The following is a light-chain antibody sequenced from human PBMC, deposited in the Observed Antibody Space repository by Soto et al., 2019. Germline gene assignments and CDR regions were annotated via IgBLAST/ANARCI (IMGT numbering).Light chain of an antibody. CDR1: QSVTSRH. J-gene: IGKJ2*01. CDR3: QQYHSSPYT. CDR2: AAS. Sequence: EIVLTQSPGTLSLSPGERVTLSCRASQSVTSRHLAWYQQKPGQAPRLLIFAASGRPPTIPSRFSGSGSGTDFTLTISRLEADDFAVYFCQQYHSSPYTFGQGTRLEIK. V-gene: IGKV3-20*01.